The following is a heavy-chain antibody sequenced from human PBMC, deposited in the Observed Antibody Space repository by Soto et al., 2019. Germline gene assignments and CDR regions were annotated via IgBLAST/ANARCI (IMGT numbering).Heavy chain of an antibody. CDR1: GGTFSSYA. J-gene: IGHJ6*02. Sequence: QVQLVQSGAEVKKPGSSVKVSCKASGGTFSSYAISWVRQAPGQGLEWMGGIIPIFGTANYAQKFQGRVTITADKSTSTAYMELSSLRSEDTAVYYCETVLRRVVNEYYGMDVWGQGTTVTVSS. D-gene: IGHD2-15*01. V-gene: IGHV1-69*06. CDR2: IIPIFGTA. CDR3: ETVLRRVVNEYYGMDV.